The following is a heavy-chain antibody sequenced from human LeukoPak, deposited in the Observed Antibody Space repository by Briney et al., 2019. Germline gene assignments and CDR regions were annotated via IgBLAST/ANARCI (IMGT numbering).Heavy chain of an antibody. CDR2: IFYSGNT. CDR3: ARRSRLYKHETTGYHDS. V-gene: IGHV4-39*01. CDR1: GDYITTTNYY. J-gene: IGHJ4*02. D-gene: IGHD3-9*01. Sequence: SETLSLTCNVSGDYITTTNYYWAWIRHPPGKGLDWIASIFYSGNTYYNPSLKSRVSISIDTSRKQISLQLRSVSATDTAIYYCARRSRLYKHETTGYHDSWGQGTLVTVSS.